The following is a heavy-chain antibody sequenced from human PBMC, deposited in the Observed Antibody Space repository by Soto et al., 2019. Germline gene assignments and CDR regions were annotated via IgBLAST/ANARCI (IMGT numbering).Heavy chain of an antibody. V-gene: IGHV3-15*01. Sequence: PGGSLRLSCAASGLIFSDVWMTWVRPAPGKGLEWVGRIKTKPDDGTIDYAAPVRGRFTISRDDSKNTLYLQMTSLTPDDTGVYYCTTSNLGVDFWGPGTLVTVSS. CDR3: TTSNLGVDF. CDR1: GLIFSDVW. CDR2: IKTKPDDGTI. D-gene: IGHD1-1*01. J-gene: IGHJ4*02.